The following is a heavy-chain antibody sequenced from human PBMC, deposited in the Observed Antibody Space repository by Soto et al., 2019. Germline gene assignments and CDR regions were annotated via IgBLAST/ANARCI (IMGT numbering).Heavy chain of an antibody. J-gene: IGHJ4*02. Sequence: QVQLVESGGGVVQPGRSLRLSCAASGFTFSSYAMHWVRQAPGKGLEWVAVISYDGSNKYYADSVKGRFTISRDNSKNTLYLQMNSLRAEDTAVYYCATLPHSYGLYYFDYWGQGTLVTVSS. CDR3: ATLPHSYGLYYFDY. V-gene: IGHV3-30-3*01. D-gene: IGHD5-18*01. CDR2: ISYDGSNK. CDR1: GFTFSSYA.